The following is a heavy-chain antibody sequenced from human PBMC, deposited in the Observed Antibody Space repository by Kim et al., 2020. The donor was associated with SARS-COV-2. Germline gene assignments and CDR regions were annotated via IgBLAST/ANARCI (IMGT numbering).Heavy chain of an antibody. J-gene: IGHJ4*02. CDR2: ISGNTDNT. Sequence: GGSLRLSYAASGFIFSNYAMSWVRQAPGKGLEWVSSISGNTDNTHYADSVKGRFIISRDDSKNTLYLQMNSLRADDTALYYCAKHNILTYYYPSIDYWGQGTLVTVSS. D-gene: IGHD3-9*01. CDR3: AKHNILTYYYPSIDY. V-gene: IGHV3-23*01. CDR1: GFIFSNYA.